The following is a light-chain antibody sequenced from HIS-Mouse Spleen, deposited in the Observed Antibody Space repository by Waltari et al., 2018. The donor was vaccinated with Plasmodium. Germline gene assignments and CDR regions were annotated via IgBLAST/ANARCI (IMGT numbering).Light chain of an antibody. CDR2: EDS. V-gene: IGLV3-10*01. CDR3: YSTDSSGNHRV. Sequence: SYELTQPPSVSVSPGQTARITCSGDALPKKYAYWYQQKSRQAPVLVIYEDSKRPSGIPGRFSGSSSGTMATWTISGAQVEDEADYYCYSTDSSGNHRVFGGGTKLTVL. J-gene: IGLJ3*02. CDR1: ALPKKY.